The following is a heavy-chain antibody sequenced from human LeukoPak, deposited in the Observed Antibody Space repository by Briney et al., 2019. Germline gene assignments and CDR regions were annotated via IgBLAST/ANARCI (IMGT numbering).Heavy chain of an antibody. Sequence: GGSLRLSCAASGFTFSTYAMHWVRQAPGKGLEWVTYISYDGSNKYYADSVKGRFTISRDNSQNTLYLQMNSLRAEDTAVYYCARGFDGYGYYLDYWGQGSLVTVSS. CDR2: ISYDGSNK. CDR1: GFTFSTYA. D-gene: IGHD3-16*01. V-gene: IGHV3-30*04. J-gene: IGHJ4*02. CDR3: ARGFDGYGYYLDY.